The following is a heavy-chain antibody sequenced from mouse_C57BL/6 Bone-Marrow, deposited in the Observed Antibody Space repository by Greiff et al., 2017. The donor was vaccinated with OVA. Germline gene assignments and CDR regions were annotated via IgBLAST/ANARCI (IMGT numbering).Heavy chain of an antibody. CDR2: ISYDGSN. V-gene: IGHV3-6*01. Sequence: VQLQQSGPGLVKPSQSLSLTCSVTGYSITSGYYWNWIRQFPGNKLEWMGYISYDGSNNYNPSLKNRISITRDTSKNQFFLKLNSVTTEDTATYYCASLPYDFFDYWGQGTTLTVSS. D-gene: IGHD2-4*01. CDR3: ASLPYDFFDY. J-gene: IGHJ2*01. CDR1: GYSITSGYY.